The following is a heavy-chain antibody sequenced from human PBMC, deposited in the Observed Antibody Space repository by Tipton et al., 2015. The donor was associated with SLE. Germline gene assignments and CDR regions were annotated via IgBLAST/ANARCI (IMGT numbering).Heavy chain of an antibody. CDR1: GGSISTVGYY. V-gene: IGHV4-31*03. D-gene: IGHD6-19*01. CDR3: ASKVAGTGGFDY. J-gene: IGHJ4*02. Sequence: TLSLTCTVSGGSISTVGYYWSWIRQHPGKGLEWIGHIYYSGNTYYNPSLGGRVTISLDTSKSQFSLKLTSVTAADTAVYYCASKVAGTGGFDYWGQGTLVTVSS. CDR2: IYYSGNT.